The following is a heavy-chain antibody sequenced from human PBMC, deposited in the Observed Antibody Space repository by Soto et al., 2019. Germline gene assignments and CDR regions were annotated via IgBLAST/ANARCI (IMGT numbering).Heavy chain of an antibody. CDR1: GFIVSSKY. V-gene: IGHV3-66*01. CDR3: AGWTKEWALGKYCMDV. CDR2: LYSGGNT. Sequence: EVQLVEAGGGLVQPGGSLRLSCAASGFIVSSKYMSWVRQAPGKGLEWVSVLYSGGNTFYADSVKGRFTISRDNSKNTLYLQMNSLTVEDTAVYYCAGWTKEWALGKYCMDVWGKGTTVTVSS. J-gene: IGHJ6*03. D-gene: IGHD2-8*01.